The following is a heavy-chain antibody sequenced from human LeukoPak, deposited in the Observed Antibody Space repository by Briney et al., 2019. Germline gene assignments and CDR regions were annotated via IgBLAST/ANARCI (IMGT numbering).Heavy chain of an antibody. Sequence: SETLSLTCSVSGGSFCTYYWSWIRQPPGKGLEWIGYLYHGGSINYNPSLRSRVTIRGDTSKNQISLRLSSVTAADTAVYYCARHLHTVQGTAATGTLWDYWGQGTLVTVSS. J-gene: IGHJ4*02. CDR1: GGSFCTYY. CDR3: ARHLHTVQGTAATGTLWDY. V-gene: IGHV4-59*08. D-gene: IGHD6-13*01. CDR2: LYHGGSI.